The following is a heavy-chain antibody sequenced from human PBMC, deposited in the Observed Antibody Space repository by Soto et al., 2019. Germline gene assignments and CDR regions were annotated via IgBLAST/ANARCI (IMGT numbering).Heavy chain of an antibody. D-gene: IGHD2-2*01. V-gene: IGHV4-34*01. Sequence: SETLSLTCAVYGGSFSGYYWSWIRQPPGKGLEWIGEINHSGSTNYNPSLKSRVTISVDTSKNQFSLKLGSVTAADTAVYYCARGRASSLGYCSSTSCYRYYYYYMDVWGKGTTVTVSS. CDR3: ARGRASSLGYCSSTSCYRYYYYYMDV. CDR2: INHSGST. CDR1: GGSFSGYY. J-gene: IGHJ6*03.